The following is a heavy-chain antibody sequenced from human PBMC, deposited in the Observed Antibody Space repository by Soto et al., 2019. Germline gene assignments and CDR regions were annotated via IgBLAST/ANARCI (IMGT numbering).Heavy chain of an antibody. CDR1: GFTFSSYG. D-gene: IGHD2-2*01. J-gene: IGHJ6*03. CDR3: AKDERPRDIVVVPFSYYMDV. Sequence: GGSLRLSCAASGFTFSSYGMHWVRQAPGKGLEWVAVISYDGSNKYYADSVKGRFTISRDTSKNTLYLQLSSLRAEDTAVYYCAKDERPRDIVVVPFSYYMDVWGKGTTVTVSS. V-gene: IGHV3-30*18. CDR2: ISYDGSNK.